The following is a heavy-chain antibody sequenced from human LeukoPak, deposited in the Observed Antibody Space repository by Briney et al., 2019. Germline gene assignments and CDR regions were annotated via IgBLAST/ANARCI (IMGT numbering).Heavy chain of an antibody. CDR2: IKEDRTAD. CDR3: VRGGWELDY. D-gene: IGHD1-1*01. CDR1: GFSVRDFW. Sequence: GGSLRLSCAASGFSVRDFWMAWVRQAPGKGLEWVAHIKEDRTADYYVDSVKGRFSTSKDDGKNSLHLQMNSLRVEDTAVYYCVRGGWELDYWGQGTLVTVSS. V-gene: IGHV3-7*01. J-gene: IGHJ4*02.